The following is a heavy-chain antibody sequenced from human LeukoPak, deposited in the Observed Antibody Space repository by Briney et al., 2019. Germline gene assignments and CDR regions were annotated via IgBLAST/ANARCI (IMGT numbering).Heavy chain of an antibody. CDR2: IYYCGST. CDR1: GGSISSYY. J-gene: IGHJ5*02. CDR3: AKGYPWEYYYDSSRSHGKGFDP. Sequence: SETLSLTCTVSGGSISSYYWSWIRQPPGKGLEWIGYIYYCGSTNYNPSLKSRVTISVDTSKNQFSLKLSSVTAADTAVYYCAKGYPWEYYYDSSRSHGKGFDPWGQGTLVTVSS. D-gene: IGHD3-22*01. V-gene: IGHV4-59*01.